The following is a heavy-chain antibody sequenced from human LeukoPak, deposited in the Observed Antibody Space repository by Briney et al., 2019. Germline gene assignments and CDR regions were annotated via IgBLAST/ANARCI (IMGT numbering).Heavy chain of an antibody. CDR1: AGSLSRAGYH. D-gene: IGHD5-24*01. CDR2: TYYSGST. Sequence: SETLSLTCTVSAGSLSRAGYHWSWTRQHLGKGLQRAGHTYYSGSTYYNPSLKSLVTISIDTSKKQFSLKLSSVTAADTAVYYCTRGDGYNEPPYYLYGLDVWGQGTTVTVSS. J-gene: IGHJ6*02. V-gene: IGHV4-31*01. CDR3: TRGDGYNEPPYYLYGLDV.